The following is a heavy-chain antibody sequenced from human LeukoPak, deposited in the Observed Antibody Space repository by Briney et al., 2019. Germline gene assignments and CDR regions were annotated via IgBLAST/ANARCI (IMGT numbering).Heavy chain of an antibody. D-gene: IGHD2-15*01. CDR1: GFTFSSYA. V-gene: IGHV3-23*01. J-gene: IGHJ4*02. Sequence: GGSLRLSCAVSGFTFSSYAMSWVRQAPGKRLEWVSAISGSGGGTFYADSVRGRFTISRDNAKNSLYLQMNSLRAEDTAVYYCARGTALVADQYWGQGTLVTVSS. CDR3: ARGTALVADQY. CDR2: ISGSGGGT.